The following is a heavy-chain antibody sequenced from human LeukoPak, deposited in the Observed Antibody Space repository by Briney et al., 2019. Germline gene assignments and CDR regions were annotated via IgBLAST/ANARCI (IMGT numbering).Heavy chain of an antibody. V-gene: IGHV3-15*01. J-gene: IGHJ4*02. D-gene: IGHD6-13*01. CDR2: IKSKTDGGTT. CDR3: TTGIAAAPTFYFDY. CDR1: GFTFSNAW. Sequence: GGSLRPSCAASGFTFSNAWMSWVRQAPGKGLEWVGRIKSKTDGGTTDYAAPVKGRFTISRDDSKNTLYLQMNSLKTEDTAVYYCTTGIAAAPTFYFDYWGQGTLVTVSS.